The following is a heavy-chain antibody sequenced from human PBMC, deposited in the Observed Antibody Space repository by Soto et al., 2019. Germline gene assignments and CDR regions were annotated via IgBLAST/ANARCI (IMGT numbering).Heavy chain of an antibody. CDR2: IKQDGSEK. D-gene: IGHD6-13*01. Sequence: PGGSLRLSCAASGFTFSSYWMSWVRQAPGKGLEWVANIKQDGSEKYYVDSVKGRFTISRDNAMNSLYLQMNSLRAEDTAVYYCARDRWPEQINLFDYWGQGTLVTVSS. J-gene: IGHJ4*02. CDR3: ARDRWPEQINLFDY. CDR1: GFTFSSYW. V-gene: IGHV3-7*01.